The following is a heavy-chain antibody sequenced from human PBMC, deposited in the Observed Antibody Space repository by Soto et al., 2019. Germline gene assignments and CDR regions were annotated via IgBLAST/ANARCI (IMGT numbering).Heavy chain of an antibody. CDR3: ARVVIGYCTNGVCYTGRGLGYYYYMDV. D-gene: IGHD2-8*01. CDR1: GGSFSGYY. CDR2: INHSGST. Sequence: QVQLQQWGAGLLKPSETLSLTCAVYGGSFSGYYWSWIRQPPGKGLEWIGEINHSGSTNYNPSLKVRVTISVDTSKNQFSLKLSSVTAADTAVYYCARVVIGYCTNGVCYTGRGLGYYYYMDVLGKGTTVTVSS. V-gene: IGHV4-34*01. J-gene: IGHJ6*03.